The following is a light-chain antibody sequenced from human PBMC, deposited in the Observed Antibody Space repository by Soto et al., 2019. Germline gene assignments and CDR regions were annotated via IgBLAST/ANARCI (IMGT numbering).Light chain of an antibody. CDR2: LDSDGSH. CDR3: QTWGTGIHVV. CDR1: SGHSSYA. Sequence: QSVLTQSPSASASLGASVKLTCTLSSGHSSYAIAWHQQQPEKGPRYLMKLDSDGSHTKGDAIPDRFSGSSSGAERYLTISSLQSEDEADYYCQTWGTGIHVVFGGGTKVTAL. J-gene: IGLJ2*01. V-gene: IGLV4-69*01.